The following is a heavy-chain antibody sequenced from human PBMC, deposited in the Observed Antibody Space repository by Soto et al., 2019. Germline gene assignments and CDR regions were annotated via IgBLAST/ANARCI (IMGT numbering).Heavy chain of an antibody. V-gene: IGHV3-15*01. D-gene: IGHD2-2*01. CDR1: GFTFSNAW. J-gene: IGHJ4*02. CDR3: TTGFCSSTSCYGKNSKRDY. Sequence: EVQLVESGGGLVKPGGSLRLSCAASGFTFSNAWMSWVRQAPGKGLEWVGRIKSKTDGGTTDYAAPVKGRFTISRDDSKNTRYLQMNSLKTEDTAVYYCTTGFCSSTSCYGKNSKRDYWGQGTLVTVSS. CDR2: IKSKTDGGTT.